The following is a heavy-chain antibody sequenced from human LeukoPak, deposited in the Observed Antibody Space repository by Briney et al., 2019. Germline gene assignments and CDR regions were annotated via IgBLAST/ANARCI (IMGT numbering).Heavy chain of an antibody. D-gene: IGHD6-6*01. CDR2: IYSGGST. CDR3: ASTSIAPRRYYYYYMDV. V-gene: IGHV3-66*02. Sequence: PGGSLRLSCAASGFTVSSNYMSWVRQAPGKGLEWVSVIYSGGSTYYADSVKGRFTISRDNSKNTLYLQMNSLRAEDTAVYYCASTSIAPRRYYYYYMDVWGKGTTVTVSS. J-gene: IGHJ6*03. CDR1: GFTVSSNY.